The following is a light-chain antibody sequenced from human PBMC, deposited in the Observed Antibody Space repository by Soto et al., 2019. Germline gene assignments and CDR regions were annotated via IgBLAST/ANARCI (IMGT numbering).Light chain of an antibody. CDR2: EVS. V-gene: IGLV2-23*02. CDR3: CSYAGSSTVV. Sequence: QSALTQPASVSGSPGQSITISCTGTSSDVGSYNLVSWYQQHPGKAPKLMIYEVSKLPSGVSNRFSGSKSGNTASLTISGLQAEDEAEYYCCSYAGSSTVVFGGGTKLTVL. J-gene: IGLJ2*01. CDR1: SSDVGSYNL.